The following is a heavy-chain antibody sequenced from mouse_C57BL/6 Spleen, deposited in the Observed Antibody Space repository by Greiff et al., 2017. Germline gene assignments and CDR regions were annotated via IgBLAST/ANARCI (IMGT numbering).Heavy chain of an antibody. D-gene: IGHD2-3*01. Sequence: VQLQQSGPELVKPGASVKISCKASGYSFTGYYMNWVKQSPEKSLEWIGEINPSTGGTTYNQKFKAKATLTVDKSSSTAYMQLKSLTSEDSAVYYCARRGIYDGSTGGFAYWGQGTLVTVSA. V-gene: IGHV1-42*01. J-gene: IGHJ3*01. CDR1: GYSFTGYY. CDR3: ARRGIYDGSTGGFAY. CDR2: INPSTGGT.